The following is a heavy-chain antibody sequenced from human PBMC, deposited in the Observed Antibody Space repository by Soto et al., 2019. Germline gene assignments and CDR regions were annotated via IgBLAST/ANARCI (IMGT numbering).Heavy chain of an antibody. CDR3: ARDLTYGSLPAGFDY. CDR1: GFTFSSYS. D-gene: IGHD4-17*01. J-gene: IGHJ4*02. V-gene: IGHV3-48*02. CDR2: ISSSSSTI. Sequence: GSLRLSCAASGFTFSSYSMNWVRQAPGKGLEWVSYISSSSSTIYYADSVKGRFTISRDNAKNSLYLQMNSLRDEDTAVYYCARDLTYGSLPAGFDYWGQGTLVTVSS.